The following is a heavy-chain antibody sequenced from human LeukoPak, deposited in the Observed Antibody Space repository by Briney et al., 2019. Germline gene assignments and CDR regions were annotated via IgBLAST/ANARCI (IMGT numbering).Heavy chain of an antibody. CDR2: INPKDGTT. Sequence: GASVKVSCKASGYTFTSYYMHWVRPAPGQGLEWMGLINPKDGTTDYAQKFQGRVTMTRDTSTSTVYMDLSSLRADDTAVYYCARDLIVVVLYGLDVWGQGTTVTVSS. D-gene: IGHD3-22*01. CDR3: ARDLIVVVLYGLDV. J-gene: IGHJ6*02. V-gene: IGHV1-46*01. CDR1: GYTFTSYY.